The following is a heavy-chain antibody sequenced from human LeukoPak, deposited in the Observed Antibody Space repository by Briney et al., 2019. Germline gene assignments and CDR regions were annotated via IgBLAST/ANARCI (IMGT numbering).Heavy chain of an antibody. J-gene: IGHJ3*02. D-gene: IGHD3-22*01. CDR1: GFTFSSYT. CDR2: ISYDGSNK. Sequence: GRSLRLSCAASGFTFSSYTMHWVRQAPGKGLEWVAVISYDGSNKYYADSVKGRFTISRDNSKNTLYLQMNSLRAEDTAVYYCAREGLSFSDYDSSGYYGNAFDIWGQGTMVTVSS. V-gene: IGHV3-30-3*01. CDR3: AREGLSFSDYDSSGYYGNAFDI.